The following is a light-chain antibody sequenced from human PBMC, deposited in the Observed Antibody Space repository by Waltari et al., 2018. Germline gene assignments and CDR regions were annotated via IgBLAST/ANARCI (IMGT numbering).Light chain of an antibody. CDR3: AAWDDSLECWV. CDR1: SSNIGSNN. CDR2: ANN. Sequence: QSVLTQPPSVSGTPGQRVTISCYGSSSNIGSNNVIWYQQLPGTAPNLLIYANNRRPSGVPDRVSVSKSGNSASLAISGLQPEDEADYFCAAWDDSLECWVFGGGTKLTVL. V-gene: IGLV1-44*01. J-gene: IGLJ3*02.